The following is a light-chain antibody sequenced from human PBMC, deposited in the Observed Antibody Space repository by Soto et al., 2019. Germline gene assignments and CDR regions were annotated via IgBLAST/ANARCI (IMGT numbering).Light chain of an antibody. Sequence: EFVFTPSHGPLSLSPGERATLSCRASQSIGNNLAWYRQTPGQPPRLLIYDASNRATGIPARFSGSGSGTDFTLTISSLEPEDFAVYYCQQRSNWPWTFGQGTKVDIK. J-gene: IGKJ1*01. CDR2: DAS. V-gene: IGKV3-11*01. CDR3: QQRSNWPWT. CDR1: QSIGNN.